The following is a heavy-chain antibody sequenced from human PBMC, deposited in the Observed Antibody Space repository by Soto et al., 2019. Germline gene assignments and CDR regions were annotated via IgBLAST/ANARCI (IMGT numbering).Heavy chain of an antibody. CDR2: ISASGGRT. J-gene: IGHJ2*01. CDR3: AKDQEVRSELEVRYLEP. Sequence: EVQLLESGGGLVQPGGSLRLSCAASGFTFSSYAMSWVRQAPGKGLEWVSGISASGGRTYDADSVRGRFIISRDNSKNTLYLQMNSLRGEETAVYYCAKDQEVRSELEVRYLEPWGRGTRVTVSS. V-gene: IGHV3-23*01. CDR1: GFTFSSYA. D-gene: IGHD1-1*01.